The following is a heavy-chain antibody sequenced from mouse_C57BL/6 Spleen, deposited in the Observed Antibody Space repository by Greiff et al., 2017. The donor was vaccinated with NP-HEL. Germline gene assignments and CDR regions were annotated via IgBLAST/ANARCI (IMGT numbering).Heavy chain of an antibody. CDR2: IYPGDGDT. CDR3: ARYYYDYDERDGPFDY. J-gene: IGHJ2*01. Sequence: QVQLQQSGPELVKPGASVKISCKASGYAFSSSWMNWVKQRPGKGLEWIGRIYPGDGDTNYNGKFKGKATLTADKSSSTAYMQLSSLTSEDSAVYFCARYYYDYDERDGPFDYWGQGTTLTLSS. CDR1: GYAFSSSW. D-gene: IGHD2-4*01. V-gene: IGHV1-82*01.